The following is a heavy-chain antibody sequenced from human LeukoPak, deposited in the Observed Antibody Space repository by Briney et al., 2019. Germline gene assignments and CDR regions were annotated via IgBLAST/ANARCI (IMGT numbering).Heavy chain of an antibody. J-gene: IGHJ5*02. CDR1: GYTFTGYY. Sequence: ASVKVSCKASGYTFTGYYMHWVRQAPGQGLEWMGWINPNSGGTNYAQKFQGWVTMTRDTSISTAYMELSRLRSDDTAVYYCARGMVRGAPEDWFDPWGQGTLVTVSS. CDR3: ARGMVRGAPEDWFDP. D-gene: IGHD3-10*01. V-gene: IGHV1-2*04. CDR2: INPNSGGT.